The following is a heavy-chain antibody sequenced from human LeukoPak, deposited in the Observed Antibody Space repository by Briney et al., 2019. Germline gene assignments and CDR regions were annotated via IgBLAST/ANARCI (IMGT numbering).Heavy chain of an antibody. D-gene: IGHD2-2*01. CDR2: INPSGGST. CDR1: GYTSTSYY. J-gene: IGHJ4*02. V-gene: IGHV1-46*01. CDR3: ARDGTSTVDY. Sequence: EASVKVSCQASGYTSTSYYMHRVRQAPGQGLEWMGIINPSGGSTSYAQKFQGRVTMTRDTSTSTVYMELSSLRSEDTAVYYCARDGTSTVDYWGQGTLVTVSS.